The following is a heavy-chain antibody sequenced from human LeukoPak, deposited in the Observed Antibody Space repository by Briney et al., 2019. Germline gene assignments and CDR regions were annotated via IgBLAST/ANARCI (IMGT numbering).Heavy chain of an antibody. V-gene: IGHV1-2*02. CDR1: GYTFTGYY. D-gene: IGHD6-13*01. Sequence: ASVKVSCKASGYTFTGYYMHWVRQAPGQGLEWMGWLNPNSGGTNYAEKFQGRVTMTRDTSISTAYMELSRLRSDDTAVYYCARDLPNYSSSWYNVGYWFDPWGQGTLVTVSS. J-gene: IGHJ5*02. CDR2: LNPNSGGT. CDR3: ARDLPNYSSSWYNVGYWFDP.